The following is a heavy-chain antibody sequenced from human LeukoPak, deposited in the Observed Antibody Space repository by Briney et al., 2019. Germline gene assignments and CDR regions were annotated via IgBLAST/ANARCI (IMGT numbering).Heavy chain of an antibody. CDR2: IYPGDSDT. CDR1: GYSFTSYW. V-gene: IGHV5-51*01. D-gene: IGHD6-19*01. Sequence: GESLKISCKGSGYSFTSYWIGWVRQMPGKGLEWMGIIYPGDSDTRYSPSFQGQVTISADKSISTAYLQWSSLKASDPPMFSWGRVIIAVPAPLDYGAQGTRFPVPS. CDR3: GRVIIAVPAPLDY. J-gene: IGHJ4*02.